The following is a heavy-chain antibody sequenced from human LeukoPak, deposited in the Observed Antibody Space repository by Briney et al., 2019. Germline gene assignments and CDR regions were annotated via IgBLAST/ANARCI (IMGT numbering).Heavy chain of an antibody. CDR3: AKVVSITMIVVVIHDAFDI. Sequence: GGSLRLSCAASGFTFSSYAMSWVRQAPGKGLEWVSAISGSGGSTYYADSVKGRFTISRDNSKNTLYLQMNSLRAEDTAVYYCAKVVSITMIVVVIHDAFDIWGQGTMVTVSS. J-gene: IGHJ3*02. V-gene: IGHV3-23*01. CDR1: GFTFSSYA. D-gene: IGHD3-22*01. CDR2: ISGSGGST.